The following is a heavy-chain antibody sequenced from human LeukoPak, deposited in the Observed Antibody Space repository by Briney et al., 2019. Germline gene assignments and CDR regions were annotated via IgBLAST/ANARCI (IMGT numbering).Heavy chain of an antibody. CDR2: IRHDGSIG. CDR1: GFSFSTYG. D-gene: IGHD3-10*01. Sequence: PGGSLRLSCAASGFSFSTYGMHWVRQAPGKGLEWVTFIRHDGSIGYYADSVKGRFTSSRDNSKNTVFLQMNSLRPEDTAVYYCARVGRGAADAFDIWGQGTMVTVSS. CDR3: ARVGRGAADAFDI. J-gene: IGHJ3*02. V-gene: IGHV3-30*02.